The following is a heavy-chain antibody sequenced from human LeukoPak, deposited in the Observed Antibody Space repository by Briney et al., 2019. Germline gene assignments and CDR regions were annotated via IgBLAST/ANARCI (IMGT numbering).Heavy chain of an antibody. D-gene: IGHD2-21*02. J-gene: IGHJ4*02. V-gene: IGHV3-23*01. CDR2: ISGSGGST. Sequence: GGSLRLSCAASGFTFSSYAMSWVRQAPGKGPEWVSAISGSGGSTYYADSVKGRFTISRDNSKNTLYLQMNSLRAEDTAVYYCAKLCGGDCYSYFDYWGQGTLVTVSS. CDR3: AKLCGGDCYSYFDY. CDR1: GFTFSSYA.